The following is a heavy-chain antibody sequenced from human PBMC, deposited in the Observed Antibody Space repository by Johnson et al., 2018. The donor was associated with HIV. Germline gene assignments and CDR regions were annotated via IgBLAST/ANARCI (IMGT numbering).Heavy chain of an antibody. Sequence: QVQLVESGGGLVKPGGSLRLSCAASGFTFRDYYMNWMRQAPGKGLEWISHISSSGITAYADSVKGRFTISRYNAKNSLFLQMNSLRVEDTAVYYCAKDPGYCSGGSCYTLIGWGVWGQGTMVTVSS. J-gene: IGHJ3*01. CDR2: ISSSGIT. D-gene: IGHD2-15*01. CDR3: AKDPGYCSGGSCYTLIGWGV. CDR1: GFTFRDYY. V-gene: IGHV3-11*06.